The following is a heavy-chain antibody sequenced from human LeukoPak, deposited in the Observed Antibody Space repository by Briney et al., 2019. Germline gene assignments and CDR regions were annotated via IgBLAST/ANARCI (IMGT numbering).Heavy chain of an antibody. Sequence: GGSLRLSCAASGFTFSSYATHWVRQAPGKGLEWVAVISYDGSNKYYADSVKGRFTISRDNSKNTLYLQMNSLRAEDTAVYYCAREDIVVVPAAIRTNYYYYGMDAWGQGTTVTVSS. CDR3: AREDIVVVPAAIRTNYYYYGMDA. CDR2: ISYDGSNK. CDR1: GFTFSSYA. J-gene: IGHJ6*02. D-gene: IGHD2-2*02. V-gene: IGHV3-30-3*01.